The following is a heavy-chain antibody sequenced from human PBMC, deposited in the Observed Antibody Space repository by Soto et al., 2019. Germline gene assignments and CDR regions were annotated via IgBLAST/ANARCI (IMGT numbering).Heavy chain of an antibody. CDR3: ARGRGTEHNWNFIDAFNV. CDR1: GYTFSTYW. V-gene: IGHV5-51*01. Sequence: PGESLKISCEGSGYTFSTYWIGWVRQMPGKGLEWLGLIYPADSDVRYSPSFQGHVTMSADESISTAYLQWASLKASDAAIYYCARGRGTEHNWNFIDAFNVWGQGTMVTGSS. D-gene: IGHD1-7*01. CDR2: IYPADSDV. J-gene: IGHJ3*01.